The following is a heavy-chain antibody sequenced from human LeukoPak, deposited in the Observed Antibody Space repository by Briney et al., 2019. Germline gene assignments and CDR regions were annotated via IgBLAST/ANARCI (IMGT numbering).Heavy chain of an antibody. J-gene: IGHJ2*01. Sequence: SETLSLTCTVSGGSISSGGYYWSWIRQHPGKGLEWIGYIYYSGSTYYNPSLKSRVTISVDTSKNQFSLKLSSVTAADTAVYYCARDQHLGDYIWGSYRWGYFDLWGRGTLVTVSS. CDR2: IYYSGST. CDR3: ARDQHLGDYIWGSYRWGYFDL. CDR1: GGSISSGGYY. D-gene: IGHD3-16*02. V-gene: IGHV4-31*03.